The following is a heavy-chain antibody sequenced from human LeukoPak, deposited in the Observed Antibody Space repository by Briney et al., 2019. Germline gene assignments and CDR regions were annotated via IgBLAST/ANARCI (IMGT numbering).Heavy chain of an antibody. Sequence: SVKVSCKASGGTFKSYAITWVRQAPGQGLEWMGGIIPMFAPARYAQNFQGRVTITTDESTSTAYMELSSLKSEDTAVYYCARGAHSGSYSSWFHPWGQGTLVSVSS. V-gene: IGHV1-69*05. CDR3: ARGAHSGSYSSWFHP. D-gene: IGHD3-10*01. CDR1: GGTFKSYA. CDR2: IIPMFAPA. J-gene: IGHJ5*02.